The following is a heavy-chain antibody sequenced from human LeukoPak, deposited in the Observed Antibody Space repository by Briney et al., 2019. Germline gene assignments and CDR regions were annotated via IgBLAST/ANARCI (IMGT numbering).Heavy chain of an antibody. J-gene: IGHJ4*02. V-gene: IGHV3-11*04. Sequence: PGGSLRLSCAASGFTFSDYYMSWIRQAPGKGLEWVSYISSSGSTIYYADSVKGRFTTSRDNAKNSLYLQMNSLRAEDTAVYYCARDLDIVVVPAAMVPDYWGQGTLVTVSS. CDR3: ARDLDIVVVPAAMVPDY. D-gene: IGHD2-2*03. CDR1: GFTFSDYY. CDR2: ISSSGSTI.